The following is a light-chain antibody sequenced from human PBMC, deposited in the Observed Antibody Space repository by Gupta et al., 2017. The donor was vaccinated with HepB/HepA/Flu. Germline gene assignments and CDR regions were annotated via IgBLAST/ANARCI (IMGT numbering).Light chain of an antibody. CDR1: SSDV. Sequence: QSALTQPASGSGSPGQSIPISCTGTSSDVSWYQQHPGKAPKLMIYAVTLRPPRVSHRFSGSKSGDTASLTISELQTEDEAYYYCSSFTSSSTLAVFGGGTKVTVL. J-gene: IGLJ2*01. V-gene: IGLV2-14*03. CDR2: AVT. CDR3: SSFTSSSTLAV.